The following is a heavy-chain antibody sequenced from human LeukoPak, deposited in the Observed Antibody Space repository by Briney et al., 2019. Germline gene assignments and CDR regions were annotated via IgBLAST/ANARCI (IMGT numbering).Heavy chain of an antibody. CDR3: ARDQLILRRYYYGMDV. CDR1: GYTFTSYY. Sequence: ASVKVSCKASGYTFTSYYVHWVRQAPGQGLEWMGIINPSGGSTSYAQKYQGRVTMTRDTSTSTVYMELSSLRSEDTAVYYCARDQLILRRYYYGMDVWGQGTTVTVSS. V-gene: IGHV1-46*01. J-gene: IGHJ6*02. CDR2: INPSGGST. D-gene: IGHD3-3*01.